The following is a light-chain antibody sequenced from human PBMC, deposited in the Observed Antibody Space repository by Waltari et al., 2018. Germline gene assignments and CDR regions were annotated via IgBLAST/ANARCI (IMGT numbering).Light chain of an antibody. Sequence: DIHLTQSPSTLSASVGDRVTITCRASQSISNWVAWYQQKPGKAPKLLIYKASSLESGVTSRFSGSGSGTEFTLTIRSLQPDDFATYYCQQDNSYSWTFGQGTKVEI. CDR2: KAS. CDR1: QSISNW. CDR3: QQDNSYSWT. V-gene: IGKV1-5*03. J-gene: IGKJ1*01.